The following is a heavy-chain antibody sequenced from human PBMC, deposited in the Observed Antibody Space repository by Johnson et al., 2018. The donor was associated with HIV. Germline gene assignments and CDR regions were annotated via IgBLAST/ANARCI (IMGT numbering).Heavy chain of an antibody. CDR1: GFTFSSYA. J-gene: IGHJ3*01. Sequence: QVQLVESGGGVVQPGRSLRLSCAASGFTFSSYAMHWVRQAPGKGLEWVAVISYDGSYNYYADSVKGRFAISRDDSQNTLYLQMNSLKTEDTAVYYCTTEAGIHLWLIDAFDLWGQGTTVTVSS. CDR2: ISYDGSYN. CDR3: TTEAGIHLWLIDAFDL. V-gene: IGHV3-30*09. D-gene: IGHD5-18*01.